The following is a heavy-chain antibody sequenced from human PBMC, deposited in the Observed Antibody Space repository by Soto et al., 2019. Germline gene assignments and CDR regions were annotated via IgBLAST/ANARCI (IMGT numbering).Heavy chain of an antibody. Sequence: QVQLVQSGAQVKKPGSSVKVSCKASGGTFSSYAISWVRQAPGQGLEWMEGIIPIFGTANYAQKFQGRVTITADESTSTAYMELSSLRSEDTAVYYCARDQLRFLESYYYGMDVWGQGTTVTVSS. D-gene: IGHD3-3*01. CDR3: ARDQLRFLESYYYGMDV. CDR1: GGTFSSYA. J-gene: IGHJ6*02. V-gene: IGHV1-69*01. CDR2: IIPIFGTA.